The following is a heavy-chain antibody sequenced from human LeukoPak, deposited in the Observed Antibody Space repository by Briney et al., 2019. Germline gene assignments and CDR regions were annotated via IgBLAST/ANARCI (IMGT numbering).Heavy chain of an antibody. Sequence: SQTLSLTCTVSGGSISSGSYYWSWIRQPAGKGLEWIGRIYTSGSTNYNPSLKSRVTISVDTSKNQFSLKLSSVTAADTAVYYCASSMDIVVVPAVPIGYWGQGTLVTVSS. V-gene: IGHV4-61*02. D-gene: IGHD2-2*03. J-gene: IGHJ4*02. CDR2: IYTSGST. CDR3: ASSMDIVVVPAVPIGY. CDR1: GGSISSGSYY.